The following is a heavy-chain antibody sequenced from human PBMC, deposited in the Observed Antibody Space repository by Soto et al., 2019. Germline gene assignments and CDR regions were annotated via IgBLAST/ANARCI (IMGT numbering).Heavy chain of an antibody. CDR2: ISAAGDP. J-gene: IGHJ6*02. CDR1: GFTFRNYD. V-gene: IGHV3-13*05. CDR3: ARTDRDFYGLDV. Sequence: EVQLVESGGGLVQPGGSLSLSCEASGFTFRNYDMHWVRQGTGKGLEWVSGISAAGDPDYADSVEGGFTISRENAQNSFFLQMHSLRVGDTAVYYCARTDRDFYGLDVWGQGTTVIVSS.